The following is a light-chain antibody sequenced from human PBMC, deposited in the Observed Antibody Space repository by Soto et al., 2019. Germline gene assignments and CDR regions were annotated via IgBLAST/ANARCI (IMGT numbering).Light chain of an antibody. Sequence: EIVLTQSPGTLSLSPGERATLSCRASQSVSSSYLAWYQQKPGQAPRLLIYGASSRATGIPDRFSGSGSGTEFTLTISRLEPEDFSVSYCQQYGSFRYTFGQRTKLDIK. CDR2: GAS. CDR1: QSVSSSY. V-gene: IGKV3-20*01. CDR3: QQYGSFRYT. J-gene: IGKJ2*01.